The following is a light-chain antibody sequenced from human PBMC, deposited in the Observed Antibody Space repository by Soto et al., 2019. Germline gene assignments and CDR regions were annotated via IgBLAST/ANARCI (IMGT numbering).Light chain of an antibody. V-gene: IGKV3-15*01. J-gene: IGKJ1*01. CDR1: QSVSSN. CDR2: GAS. CDR3: QQYNEWPRT. Sequence: EIVMTQSPVTLSVSPGERATLSCRASQSVSSNLAWYQQKPGQAPRLLIYGASTRATGIPATFSGSGSGTEFTLSISSLQSEDFAVYYCQQYNEWPRTFGQETKVEIK.